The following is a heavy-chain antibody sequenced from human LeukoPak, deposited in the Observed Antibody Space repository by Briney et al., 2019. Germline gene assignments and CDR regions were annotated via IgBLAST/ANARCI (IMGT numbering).Heavy chain of an antibody. V-gene: IGHV3-30-3*01. CDR2: ISYDGSNK. D-gene: IGHD1-26*01. J-gene: IGHJ6*02. CDR1: GFTFSSYA. CDR3: ARGGFGVGATFLFDYYYYGMDV. Sequence: GRSLRLSCAASGFTFSSYAMHWVRQAPGKGLEWVAVISYDGSNKYYADSVKGRFTISRDNSKNTLYLQMNSLRAEDTAVYYCARGGFGVGATFLFDYYYYGMDVWGQGTTVTVSS.